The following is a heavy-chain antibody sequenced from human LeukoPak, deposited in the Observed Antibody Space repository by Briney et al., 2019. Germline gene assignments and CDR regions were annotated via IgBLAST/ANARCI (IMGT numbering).Heavy chain of an antibody. CDR3: AKEGYCSSTSCPTRFDY. J-gene: IGHJ4*02. Sequence: PGGSLRLSCAASGFTFSSYAMSWVRQAPGKGLEWVSAIIGSGGSTYYADSVKGRFTISRDNSKNTLYLQMNSLRAEDTAVYYCAKEGYCSSTSCPTRFDYWGQGTLVTVSS. CDR1: GFTFSSYA. D-gene: IGHD2-2*01. V-gene: IGHV3-23*01. CDR2: IIGSGGST.